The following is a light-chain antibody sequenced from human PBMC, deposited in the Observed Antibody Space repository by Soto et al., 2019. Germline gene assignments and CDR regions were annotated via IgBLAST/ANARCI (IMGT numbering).Light chain of an antibody. Sequence: QSVLTQPPSASGTPGQRITISCSGSNSNIGSHTVHWYQHLPGTAPKLLIYDNDQRPSGVPDRFSGSKSGSSASLAISGLQSDDEDDYYCASWDDSLNVWLFGGGTKLTVL. CDR3: ASWDDSLNVWL. CDR2: DND. V-gene: IGLV1-44*01. CDR1: NSNIGSHT. J-gene: IGLJ3*02.